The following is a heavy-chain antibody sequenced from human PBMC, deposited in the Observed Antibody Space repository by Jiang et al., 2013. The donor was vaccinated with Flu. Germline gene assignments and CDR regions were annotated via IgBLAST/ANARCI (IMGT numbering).Heavy chain of an antibody. CDR2: IYYSGST. CDR1: GGSISSYY. CDR3: ARVAAANWFDP. J-gene: IGHJ5*02. V-gene: IGHV4-59*01. Sequence: LLKPSETLSLTCTVSGGSISSYYWSWIRQPPGKGLEWIGYIYYSGSTNYNPSLKSRVTISVDTSKNQFSLKLSSVTAADTAVYYCARVAAANWFDPGAREPWSPSPQ. D-gene: IGHD6-13*01.